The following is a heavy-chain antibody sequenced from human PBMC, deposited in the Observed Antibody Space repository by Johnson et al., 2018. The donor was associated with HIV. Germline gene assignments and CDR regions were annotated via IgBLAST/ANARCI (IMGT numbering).Heavy chain of an antibody. D-gene: IGHD3-10*02. J-gene: IGHJ3*02. CDR1: GFIFSSYG. V-gene: IGHV3-30*19. CDR2: ISYDGSNK. CDR3: ARDFMYAFDI. Sequence: QVQLVESGGGVVQPGRSRRLSCAASGFIFSSYGMHWVRQAPGKGLEWVAVISYDGSNKYYADSVKGRFTISRDNSKNTLYLQMNSLRAEDTAVYYCARDFMYAFDIWGQGTMVTVSS.